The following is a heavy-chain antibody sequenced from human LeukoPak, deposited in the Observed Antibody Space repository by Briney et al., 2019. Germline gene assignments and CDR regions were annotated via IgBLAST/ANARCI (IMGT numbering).Heavy chain of an antibody. Sequence: ASVKVSCKASGYTFSDYYIHCLRQAPGQGLEWMGWISAYNGNTNYAQKLQGRVTMTTDTSTSTAYMELRSLRSDDTAVYYCARGSLIDFDYWGQGTLVTVSS. V-gene: IGHV1-18*04. D-gene: IGHD2-8*01. CDR3: ARGSLIDFDY. CDR2: ISAYNGNT. J-gene: IGHJ4*02. CDR1: GYTFSDYY.